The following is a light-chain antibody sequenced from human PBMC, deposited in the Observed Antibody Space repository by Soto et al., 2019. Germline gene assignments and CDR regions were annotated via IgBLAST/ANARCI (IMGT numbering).Light chain of an antibody. CDR3: QQLNSFPFT. CDR1: QGISSY. Sequence: DIQLTQSPSFLSASVGDRVTITCRASQGISSYLAWYQQQPGKAPNLLIYAASTLESGVPSRFTGSGSRTEFTLTISSLQPEDFLTYYCQQLNSFPFTCGPGTKVDIK. CDR2: AAS. V-gene: IGKV1-9*01. J-gene: IGKJ3*01.